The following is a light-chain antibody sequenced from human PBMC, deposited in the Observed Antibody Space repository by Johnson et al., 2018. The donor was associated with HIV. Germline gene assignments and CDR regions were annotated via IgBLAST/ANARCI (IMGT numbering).Light chain of an antibody. CDR1: SSNIGNNY. CDR3: GTWDTSRRAGRG. Sequence: QSVLTQPPSVSAAPGQKVTISCSGSSSNIGNNYVSWYQQLPGTAPKVLIYENNKRPSGIPDRFAGSKSGTSATLGITGLQTGDEADYYCGTWDTSRRAGRGVGTGTKGTV. V-gene: IGLV1-51*02. J-gene: IGLJ1*01. CDR2: ENN.